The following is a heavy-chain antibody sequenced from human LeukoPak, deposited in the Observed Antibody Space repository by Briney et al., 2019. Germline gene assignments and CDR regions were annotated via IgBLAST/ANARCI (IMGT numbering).Heavy chain of an antibody. CDR2: IIPILGIA. V-gene: IGHV1-69*04. Sequence: ASVKVSCKASGGTFSSYAISWVRQAPGQGLEWMGRIIPILGIANYAQKFQGRVTITADKSTSTAYMELSSLRSEDMAVYYCARAVSGVYYYGMDVWGQGTTVTVSS. CDR3: ARAVSGVYYYGMDV. CDR1: GGTFSSYA. J-gene: IGHJ6*02. D-gene: IGHD3-10*01.